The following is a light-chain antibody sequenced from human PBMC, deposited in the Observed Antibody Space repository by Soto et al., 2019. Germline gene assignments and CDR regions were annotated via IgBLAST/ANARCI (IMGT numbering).Light chain of an antibody. CDR1: SSDVGGYNY. V-gene: IGLV2-14*01. J-gene: IGLJ2*01. CDR3: SSYTSSSTSGVV. Sequence: QSVLTQPASVSGSPGQSITISCTGTSSDVGGYNYVSWYQQHPGKAPKLMIYDVSNRPSGVSNRFSGSKSGNTASLTISGLQAEDEADYYCSSYTSSSTSGVVFDGGTKLTVL. CDR2: DVS.